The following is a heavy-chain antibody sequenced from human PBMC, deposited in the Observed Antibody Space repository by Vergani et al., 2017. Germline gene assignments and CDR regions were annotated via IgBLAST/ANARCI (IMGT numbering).Heavy chain of an antibody. V-gene: IGHV3-9*01. CDR1: GFTFDDYA. J-gene: IGHJ2*01. Sequence: EVQLVESGGGLVQPGRSLRLSCAASGFTFDDYAMHWVRQAPGKGLEWVSGINWNSDSIAYPDSVKGRFTISRDNAKNSLYLQMNSLRAEDTALYYCVKDIAASGNYWYFDLWSRGTLVTVSS. CDR2: INWNSDSI. D-gene: IGHD6-13*01. CDR3: VKDIAASGNYWYFDL.